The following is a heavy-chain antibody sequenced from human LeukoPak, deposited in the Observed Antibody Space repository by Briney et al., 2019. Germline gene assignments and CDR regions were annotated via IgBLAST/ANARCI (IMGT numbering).Heavy chain of an antibody. J-gene: IGHJ4*02. Sequence: SETLSLTCTVSGGSISSYYWSWIRQPPGKGLEWIGYIYYSGGTNYNPSLKSRVTISVDTSKNQFSLKLSSVTAADTAVYYCARGRDYYDRASHFDYWGQGTLVTVSS. V-gene: IGHV4-59*01. CDR2: IYYSGGT. D-gene: IGHD3-22*01. CDR1: GGSISSYY. CDR3: ARGRDYYDRASHFDY.